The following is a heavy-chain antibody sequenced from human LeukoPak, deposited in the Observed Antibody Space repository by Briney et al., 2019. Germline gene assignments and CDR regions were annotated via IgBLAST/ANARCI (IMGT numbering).Heavy chain of an antibody. D-gene: IGHD6-19*01. CDR1: GYTFSGYY. Sequence: ASVKVSCKTSGYTFSGYYIHWVRQAPGQGLEWMGWINPNSGGTNYAQKFQGRVTMTRDTSISTAYMELSRLRSDDTAVYYCARVPFIAVAGTGRNNWFDPWGQGTLVTVSS. J-gene: IGHJ5*02. V-gene: IGHV1-2*02. CDR3: ARVPFIAVAGTGRNNWFDP. CDR2: INPNSGGT.